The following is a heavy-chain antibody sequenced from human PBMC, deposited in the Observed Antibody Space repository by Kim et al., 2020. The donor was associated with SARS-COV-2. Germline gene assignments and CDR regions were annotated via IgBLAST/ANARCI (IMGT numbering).Heavy chain of an antibody. CDR1: GFTFSSYD. V-gene: IGHV3-13*01. Sequence: GGSLRLSCAASGFTFSSYDMHWVRQATGKGLEWVSAIGTAGDTYYPGSVKGRFTISRENAKNSLYLQMNSLRAGDTAVYYCARAENMIMFGGVIGVGDAFDIWGQGTMVTVSS. D-gene: IGHD3-16*02. J-gene: IGHJ3*02. CDR2: IGTAGDT. CDR3: ARAENMIMFGGVIGVGDAFDI.